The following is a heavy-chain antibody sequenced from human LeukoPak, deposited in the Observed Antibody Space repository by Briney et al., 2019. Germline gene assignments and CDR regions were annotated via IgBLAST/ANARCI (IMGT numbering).Heavy chain of an antibody. V-gene: IGHV1-18*01. CDR3: ARAGGWAREDYKADAFDI. Sequence: ASVKVSWKASGYTFTNHGISWVRQAPGQGLEWMGWISPYNGNTNYAQKLQGRVTMTPDTSTNTVYMDLRSLRSDDTAVYYCARAGGWAREDYKADAFDIWGQGTMVTVSS. J-gene: IGHJ3*02. D-gene: IGHD6-19*01. CDR1: GYTFTNHG. CDR2: ISPYNGNT.